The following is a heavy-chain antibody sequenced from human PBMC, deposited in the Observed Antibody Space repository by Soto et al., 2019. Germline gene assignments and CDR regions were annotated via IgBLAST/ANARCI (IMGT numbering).Heavy chain of an antibody. CDR1: GGSISGYY. V-gene: IGHV4-59*01. D-gene: IGHD2-15*01. CDR3: ARLIGGTYLSFYYYIGV. CDR2: IYYSGTT. J-gene: IGHJ6*03. Sequence: QVQLQESGPGLVKPSETLSLTCTVSGGSISGYYWSWIRQAPGKGLEWIGYIYYSGTTNYDPSLKSRVTMSVDTSKNQFSLKLSSVTTADTAVYYCARLIGGTYLSFYYYIGVWGKGTTVTVSS.